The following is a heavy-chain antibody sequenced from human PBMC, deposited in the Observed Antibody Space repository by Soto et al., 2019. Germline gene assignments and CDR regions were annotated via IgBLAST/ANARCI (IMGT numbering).Heavy chain of an antibody. CDR1: GYRFSRYG. Sequence: QVQLVQSGGEVKGPGASVKVSCKASGYRFSRYGINWVRQAPGQGLEWMGWVSTYDGNTQYAQKFQGRITMTTDTSTNTVYLELRSLTSDDTAVYYCARDEEDANLMIVVLPGDYWGQGTLVSVSS. D-gene: IGHD2-21*01. V-gene: IGHV1-18*01. CDR3: ARDEEDANLMIVVLPGDY. CDR2: VSTYDGNT. J-gene: IGHJ4*02.